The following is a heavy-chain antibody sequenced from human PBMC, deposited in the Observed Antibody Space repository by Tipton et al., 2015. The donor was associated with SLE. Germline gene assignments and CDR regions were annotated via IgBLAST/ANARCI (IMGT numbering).Heavy chain of an antibody. CDR3: AGSWQGWFDP. V-gene: IGHV4-59*01. CDR2: FYYSGST. Sequence: LRLSCTVSGGSIRSYYWSWIRQPPGKGLEWIGYFYYSGSTNYNPSLKSRVTISVDTSKNQFSLKLSSVTAADTAVYYCAGSWQGWFDPWGQGTLVTVSS. J-gene: IGHJ5*02. D-gene: IGHD6-13*01. CDR1: GGSIRSYY.